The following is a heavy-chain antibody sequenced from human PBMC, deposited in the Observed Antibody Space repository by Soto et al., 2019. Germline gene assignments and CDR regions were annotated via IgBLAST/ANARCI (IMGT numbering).Heavy chain of an antibody. CDR1: GYTFTSYD. CDR3: ARISKVVAGKGGMDV. D-gene: IGHD6-19*01. V-gene: IGHV1-8*01. Sequence: QVQLVQSGAEVKKPGASVKVSCKASGYTFTSYDINWVRQATGRGLEWMGWMNPNSGNTGYAQKFQGRVTMTRNTSLTTAYMELSSLRSEDTAVYYCARISKVVAGKGGMDVWGQGTTVTVSS. J-gene: IGHJ6*02. CDR2: MNPNSGNT.